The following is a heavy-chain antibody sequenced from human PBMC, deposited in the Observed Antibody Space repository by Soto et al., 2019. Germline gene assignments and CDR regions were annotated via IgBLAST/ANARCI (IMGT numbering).Heavy chain of an antibody. V-gene: IGHV3-30-3*01. CDR1: GFTFSSYA. CDR3: ARDGWSGYPHYYYYMDV. Sequence: GGSLRLSCXASGFTFSSYAMHWVRQAPGKGLEWVAVISYDGSNKYYADSVEGRFTISRDNSKNTLYLQLNSVTPEDTAVYYCARDGWSGYPHYYYYMDVWGKGTTVTVSS. CDR2: ISYDGSNK. J-gene: IGHJ6*03. D-gene: IGHD3-3*01.